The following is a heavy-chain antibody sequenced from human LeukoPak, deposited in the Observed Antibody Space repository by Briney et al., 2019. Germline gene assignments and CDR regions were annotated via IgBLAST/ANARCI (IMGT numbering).Heavy chain of an antibody. CDR3: AKASYDSSGYYYGRYYFDY. J-gene: IGHJ4*02. CDR2: ISGSGGST. V-gene: IGHV3-23*01. Sequence: PGGSLRLSCAASGFTFSSYAMSWVRQAPGKGLEWVSAISGSGGSTYYADSVKGRFTISRGNSKNTLYLQMNSLRAEDTAVYYCAKASYDSSGYYYGRYYFDYWGQGTLVTVSS. CDR1: GFTFSSYA. D-gene: IGHD3-22*01.